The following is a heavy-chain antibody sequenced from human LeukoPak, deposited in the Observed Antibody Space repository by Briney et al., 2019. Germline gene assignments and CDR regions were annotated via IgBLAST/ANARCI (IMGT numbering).Heavy chain of an antibody. CDR1: GFTFSSYG. CDR2: ISYDGSNK. V-gene: IGHV3-30*18. Sequence: GSLRLSCAASGFTFSSYGMHWVRQAPGKGLEWVAVISYDGSNKYYADPVKGRFTISRDNSKNTLYLQMNSLRAEDTAVYYCAKGRWLQHGSLDYWGQGTLVTVSS. D-gene: IGHD5-24*01. J-gene: IGHJ4*02. CDR3: AKGRWLQHGSLDY.